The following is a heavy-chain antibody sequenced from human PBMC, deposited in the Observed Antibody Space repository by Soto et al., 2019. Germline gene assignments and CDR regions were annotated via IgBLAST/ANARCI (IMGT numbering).Heavy chain of an antibody. CDR3: TSDYTLRSYRFDY. Sequence: PSETLSLTCTVSGGSISSSSYYWGWIRQPPGKGLEWIGYIYQSGSTTYTPSLKSRLTISLDRSKNEVSLKLTSVTAADTAVYYCTSDYTLRSYRFDYWGRGILVTVSS. J-gene: IGHJ4*02. CDR1: GGSISSSSYY. D-gene: IGHD3-10*01. CDR2: IYQSGST. V-gene: IGHV4-39*07.